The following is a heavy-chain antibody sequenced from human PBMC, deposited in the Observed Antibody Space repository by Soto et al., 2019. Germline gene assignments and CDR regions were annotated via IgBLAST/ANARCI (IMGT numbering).Heavy chain of an antibody. CDR2: VNPNTGDT. CDR1: GYSFPSSD. D-gene: IGHD6-19*01. CDR3: ARAPRPAAIAVLDH. V-gene: IGHV1-8*01. J-gene: IGHJ4*02. Sequence: ASVKVSCKASGYSFPSSDINWLRQATGQGPEWMGWVNPNTGDTGLAQRFQARVTLSSDTSINTAYVEVSSLRPDDTAIYFCARAPRPAAIAVLDHWGQGTLVTVSS.